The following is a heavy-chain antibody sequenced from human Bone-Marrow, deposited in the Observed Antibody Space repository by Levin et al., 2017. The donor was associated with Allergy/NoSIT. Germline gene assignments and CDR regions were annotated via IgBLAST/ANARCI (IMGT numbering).Heavy chain of an antibody. CDR1: GGTFNNYV. CDR2: IIPNFGSP. V-gene: IGHV1-69*13. Sequence: GASVKVSCKPSGGTFNNYVIQWVRQAPGQGLEWMGAIIPNFGSPNYAQKFQGRVTITADASTTTVYMELSRLRSDDTARYYCARPPRGAGWNGVNVWGQGNTVIVSS. D-gene: IGHD2-15*01. CDR3: ARPPRGAGWNGVNV. J-gene: IGHJ6*02.